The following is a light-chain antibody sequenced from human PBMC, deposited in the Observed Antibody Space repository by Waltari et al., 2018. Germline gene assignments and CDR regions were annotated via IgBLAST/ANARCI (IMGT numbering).Light chain of an antibody. J-gene: IGLJ2*01. Sequence: HSALTQPASVSGSPGQSITISCTGTSSDVGGYNYVSWYQQHPGKAPKLMIFDVSNRPSGVSNRCSGSKSGNTASLTVSGLQAEDEADYYCSSYISSDTLELFGGGTSLTVL. CDR1: SSDVGGYNY. CDR3: SSYISSDTLEL. V-gene: IGLV2-14*03. CDR2: DVS.